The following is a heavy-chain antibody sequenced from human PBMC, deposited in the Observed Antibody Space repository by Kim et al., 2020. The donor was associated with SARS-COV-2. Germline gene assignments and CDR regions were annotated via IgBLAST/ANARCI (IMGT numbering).Heavy chain of an antibody. CDR3: ARVPTSSPSPGMSDY. J-gene: IGHJ4*02. CDR2: ISYDGSNK. CDR1: GFTFSSYA. V-gene: IGHV3-30-3*01. D-gene: IGHD5-12*01. Sequence: GGSLRLSCAASGFTFSSYAMHWVRQAPGKGLEWVAVISYDGSNKYYADSVKGRFTISRDNSKNTLYLQMNSLRAEDTAVYYCARVPTSSPSPGMSDYWGQGTLVTVSS.